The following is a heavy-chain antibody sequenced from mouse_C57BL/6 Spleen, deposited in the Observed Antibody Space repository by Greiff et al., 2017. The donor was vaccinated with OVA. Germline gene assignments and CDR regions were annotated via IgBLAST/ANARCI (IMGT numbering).Heavy chain of an antibody. V-gene: IGHV1-82*01. CDR2: IYPGDGDT. CDR1: GYAFSSSW. D-gene: IGHD6-1*01. Sequence: VQLQQSGPELVKPGASVKISCKASGYAFSSSWMNWVKQRPGQGLEWIGRIYPGDGDTNYNGKFKGKATLTADKSSSTAYMQLSSLTSEDSAVYFFAASWFDYWGQGTTLTVSS. CDR3: AASWFDY. J-gene: IGHJ2*01.